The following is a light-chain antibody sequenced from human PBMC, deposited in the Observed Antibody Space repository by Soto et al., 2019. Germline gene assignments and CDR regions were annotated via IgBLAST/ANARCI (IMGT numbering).Light chain of an antibody. CDR1: SSNIRSNT. Sequence: QLVLTQPPSASGTPGQRVTISCSGSSSNIRSNTVNWYQQLPGTAPKLLIYNNNHRPSGVPDRISGSKSGTTASLAISGLQSEDEADYYCAAWDDSLNGVLFGGGTKLTVL. CDR3: AAWDDSLNGVL. V-gene: IGLV1-44*01. CDR2: NNN. J-gene: IGLJ2*01.